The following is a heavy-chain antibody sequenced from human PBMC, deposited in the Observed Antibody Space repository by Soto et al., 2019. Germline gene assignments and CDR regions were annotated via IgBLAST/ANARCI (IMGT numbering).Heavy chain of an antibody. Sequence: PSETLSLTCAVYGGSFSGYYWSWIRQPPGKGLEWIGEINHSGSTNYNPSLKSRVTISVDTSKNQFSLKLSSVTAADTAVYYCARSLVYYDFWSGYYTGYYYYGMDVWGQGTTVTVS. V-gene: IGHV4-34*01. J-gene: IGHJ6*02. CDR2: INHSGST. D-gene: IGHD3-3*01. CDR1: GGSFSGYY. CDR3: ARSLVYYDFWSGYYTGYYYYGMDV.